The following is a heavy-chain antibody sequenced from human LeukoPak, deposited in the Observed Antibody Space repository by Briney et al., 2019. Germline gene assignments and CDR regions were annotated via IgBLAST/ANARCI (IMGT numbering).Heavy chain of an antibody. D-gene: IGHD3-10*01. CDR1: GYTFTGYY. Sequence: ASVKVSCKASGYTFTGYYMHWGRQAPGQGLEWMGWINPNSGGTNYAQKFQGRVTMTRDTSISTAYLELSRLRSDDTALYYCARVRKVRGVYYNYYGWDFGGQGTTDTVSS. CDR2: INPNSGGT. V-gene: IGHV1-2*02. CDR3: ARVRKVRGVYYNYYGWDF. J-gene: IGHJ6*02.